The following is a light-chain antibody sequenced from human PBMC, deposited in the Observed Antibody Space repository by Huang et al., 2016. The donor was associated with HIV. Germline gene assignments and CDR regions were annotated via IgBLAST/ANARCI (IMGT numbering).Light chain of an antibody. V-gene: IGKV3-20*01. CDR3: HQYGTSPYT. CDR1: QSLSHSF. Sequence: EVLLTQSPGTLSSSPGERVTVSCRASQSLSHSFIAWDQQRPGQAPRLLIYAASTRAYGIPDSCCGSGSGTDFTLTINRLEPSDFAVYYCHQYGTSPYTFGQGTNLDVK. J-gene: IGKJ2*01. CDR2: AAS.